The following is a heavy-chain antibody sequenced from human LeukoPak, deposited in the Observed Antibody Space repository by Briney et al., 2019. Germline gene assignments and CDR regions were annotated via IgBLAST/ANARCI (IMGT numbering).Heavy chain of an antibody. J-gene: IGHJ4*02. CDR1: GFTFDDYA. CDR3: VKESEDSSGWATRYYFDY. V-gene: IGHV3-9*01. CDR2: VTWNSDNI. D-gene: IGHD6-19*01. Sequence: GGSLRLSCAASGFTFDDYAMHWVRQAPGKGLEWVAGVTWNSDNIDYAESVRGRFTISRDNAKNSLYLEMNSLRLEDTALYYCVKESEDSSGWATRYYFDYWGQGSLVTVSS.